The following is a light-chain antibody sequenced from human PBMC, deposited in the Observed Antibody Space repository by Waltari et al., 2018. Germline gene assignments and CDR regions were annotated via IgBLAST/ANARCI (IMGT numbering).Light chain of an antibody. Sequence: AIQMTQSPSSLSASVGDRVTITCRASQGIRNDLGWYQQKPGDAPKLLIYTASTLQSGVPSRFSGSGSGTDYTLTITSLQPEDFATYFCLQDYSYPRTFGQGTKVEIK. CDR2: TAS. CDR3: LQDYSYPRT. CDR1: QGIRND. J-gene: IGKJ1*01. V-gene: IGKV1-6*01.